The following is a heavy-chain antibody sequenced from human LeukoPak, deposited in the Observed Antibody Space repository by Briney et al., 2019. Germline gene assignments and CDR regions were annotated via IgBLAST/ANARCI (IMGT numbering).Heavy chain of an antibody. CDR3: ANLDY. CDR1: GGSFSGYY. Sequence: SETLSLTCAVYGGSFSGYYWSWIRQPPGKGLEWIGEINHSGSTYYNPSLKSRVTISVDTSKNQFSLKLSSVTAADTAVYYCANLDYWGQGTLVTVSS. J-gene: IGHJ4*02. CDR2: INHSGST. V-gene: IGHV4-34*01.